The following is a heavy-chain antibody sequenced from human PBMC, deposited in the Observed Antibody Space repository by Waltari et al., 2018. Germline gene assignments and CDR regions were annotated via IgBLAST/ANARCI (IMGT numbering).Heavy chain of an antibody. CDR2: IYYSGST. CDR3: ARTPRA. CDR1: GGSISSSY. Sequence: QVQLQESGPGLVKPSETLSLTCTVSGGSISSSYWSWIRQPPGKGLEWTGYIYYSGSTNYNPSLKSRVTISVDTSKNQFSLKLSSVTAADTAVYYCARTPRAWGQGTLVTVSS. V-gene: IGHV4-59*01. J-gene: IGHJ5*02.